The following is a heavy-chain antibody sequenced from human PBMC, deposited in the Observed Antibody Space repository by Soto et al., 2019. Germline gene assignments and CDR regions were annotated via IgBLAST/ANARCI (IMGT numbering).Heavy chain of an antibody. V-gene: IGHV4-34*01. CDR2: INHSGST. J-gene: IGHJ6*03. CDR3: ARSFGYYYYMDV. D-gene: IGHD3-16*01. CDR1: GGSFSGYY. Sequence: PSETLSLTCAVYGGSFSGYYWSWIRQPPGKGLEWIGEINHSGSTNYNPSLKSRGTISVDTSKNQFSLKLSSVTAADTAVYYCARSFGYYYYMDVWGKGTTVTVSS.